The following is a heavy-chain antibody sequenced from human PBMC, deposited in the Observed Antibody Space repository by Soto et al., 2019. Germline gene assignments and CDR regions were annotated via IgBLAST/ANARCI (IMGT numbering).Heavy chain of an antibody. CDR2: ISGSGGTT. J-gene: IGHJ4*02. D-gene: IGHD6-19*01. V-gene: IGHV3-23*01. Sequence: EVQLLESGGGLVQPGGSLRLSFAASGFTFSNYALAWVRQAPGRGLEWVSGISGSGGTTYYADSVKGRFTISRDNSKDTLHLQMNSLRAEDTAVYYCAKTPRQWLVYFDYWGQGALVTVSS. CDR3: AKTPRQWLVYFDY. CDR1: GFTFSNYA.